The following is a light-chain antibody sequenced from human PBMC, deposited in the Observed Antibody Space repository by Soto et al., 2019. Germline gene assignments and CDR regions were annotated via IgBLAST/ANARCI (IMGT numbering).Light chain of an antibody. CDR2: RND. V-gene: IGLV1-47*01. CDR1: SSNIGSNY. Sequence: QSVLTQPPSASGTPGQRVTISCSGSSSNIGSNYVYWYQQLPGSAPKLLIYRNDQRPSGVPDRFSASKSGTAASLAISGLRSEDEADYHYAAWDDSLSAVVFGGGTKLTVL. J-gene: IGLJ2*01. CDR3: AAWDDSLSAVV.